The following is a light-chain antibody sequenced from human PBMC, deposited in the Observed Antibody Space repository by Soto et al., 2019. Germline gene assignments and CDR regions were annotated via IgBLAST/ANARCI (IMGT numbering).Light chain of an antibody. CDR3: NSYTGSDSSYV. CDR1: SCDVGGYNS. Sequence: QSALTQPASVSGSPGQSITISCTGTSCDVGGYNSVSWYQQHPGKAPKLLIFEVNNRPSGVSDRFSGSKSGNTASLTISGLQAGDEADYYCNSYTGSDSSYVFGTGTKVTVL. CDR2: EVN. J-gene: IGLJ1*01. V-gene: IGLV2-14*01.